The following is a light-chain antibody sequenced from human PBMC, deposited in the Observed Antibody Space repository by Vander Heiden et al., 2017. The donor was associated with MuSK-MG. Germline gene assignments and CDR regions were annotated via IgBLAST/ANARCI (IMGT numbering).Light chain of an antibody. CDR3: QKDNSAPFT. CDR2: AAS. CDR1: QGISNY. V-gene: IGKV1-27*01. Sequence: DIQMNQPTSALAGSVGDRVTITCRASQGISNYLAWYPQNPGKVPNLLVYAASTLQSGVPSRFSVSGSGTDFTLPISSLQPEDVAPYYCQKDNSAPFTFGHGTKVDIK. J-gene: IGKJ3*01.